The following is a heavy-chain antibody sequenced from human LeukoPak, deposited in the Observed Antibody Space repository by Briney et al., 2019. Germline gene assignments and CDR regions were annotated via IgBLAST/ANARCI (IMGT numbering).Heavy chain of an antibody. V-gene: IGHV5-51*01. J-gene: IGHJ4*02. CDR2: IYPGDSDT. CDR3: ARRGSDLEWLVDY. D-gene: IGHD3-3*01. CDR1: GYTFTSYW. Sequence: ASVKVSCKAAGYTFTSYWIGWVRQIPGKGLEWMGIIYPGDSDTRYSPSFQGQVTISADKSISTAYLQWSSLKASDTAMYYCARRGSDLEWLVDYWGQGTLVTVSS.